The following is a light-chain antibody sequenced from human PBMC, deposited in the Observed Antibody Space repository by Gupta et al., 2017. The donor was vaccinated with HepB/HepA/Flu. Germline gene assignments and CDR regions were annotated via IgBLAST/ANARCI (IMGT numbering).Light chain of an antibody. Sequence: PGERVTLSCRASQSVRSSYLTWYQQRPGQAPRLLIYGASTRATSIPARFSGSGSGTDFTLTISSLQPEDFAVYYCQQEDNLQVAFGHGTKVDIK. CDR1: QSVRSSY. CDR3: QQEDNLQVA. V-gene: IGKV3-7*01. J-gene: IGKJ3*01. CDR2: GAS.